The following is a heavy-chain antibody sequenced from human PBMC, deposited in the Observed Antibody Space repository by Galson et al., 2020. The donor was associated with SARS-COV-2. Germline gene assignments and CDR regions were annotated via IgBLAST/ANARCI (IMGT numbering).Heavy chain of an antibody. D-gene: IGHD6-13*01. CDR3: ARGNGIAAAGNYYYGMDV. V-gene: IGHV1-8*01. CDR2: MNPNSGNT. J-gene: IGHJ6*02. CDR1: GYTFTSYD. Sequence: ASVKVSCKASGYTFTSYDINWVRQATGQGLEWMGWMNPNSGNTGYAQKFQGRVTMTRNTSISTAYMELSSLRSEDTAVYYCARGNGIAAAGNYYYGMDVWGQGPRSPSP.